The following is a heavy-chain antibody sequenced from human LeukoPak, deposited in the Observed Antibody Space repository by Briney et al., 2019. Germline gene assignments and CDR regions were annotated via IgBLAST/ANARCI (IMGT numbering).Heavy chain of an antibody. Sequence: PGGSLRLSCAASGFTFSSYWMSWVRQAPGKGLEWVANIKQDGSEKYYVDSVKGRFTISRDNAKNSLYLQMNSLRAEDTAVYYCARVDYYGSGSYSPDYWGQGTLVTVSS. CDR3: ARVDYYGSGSYSPDY. V-gene: IGHV3-7*03. CDR1: GFTFSSYW. CDR2: IKQDGSEK. J-gene: IGHJ4*02. D-gene: IGHD3-10*01.